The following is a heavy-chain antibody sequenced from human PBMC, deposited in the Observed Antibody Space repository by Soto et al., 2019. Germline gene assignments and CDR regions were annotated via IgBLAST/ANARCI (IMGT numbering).Heavy chain of an antibody. CDR1: GGSISSGGYS. D-gene: IGHD2-2*01. J-gene: IGHJ5*02. CDR2: IYHSGST. V-gene: IGHV4-30-2*01. Sequence: SETLPLTCAVSGGSISSGGYSWSWIRQPPGKGLEWIGYIYHSGSTYYNPSLKSRVTIPVDRSKNQFSLKLSSVTAADTAVYYCARVPDLWGQGTLVTVSS. CDR3: ARVPDL.